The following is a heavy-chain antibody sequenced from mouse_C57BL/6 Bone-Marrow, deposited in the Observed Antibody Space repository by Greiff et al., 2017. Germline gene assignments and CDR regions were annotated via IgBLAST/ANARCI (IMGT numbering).Heavy chain of an antibody. Sequence: EVKVEESGGGLVKPGGSLKLSCAASGFTFSSYAMSWVRQTPEKRLEWVATISDGGSYTYYPANVKGRFTISRDNAKNNLYLQMSHLKSEDTAMYYCARGVITTSFAYWGQGTLVTVSA. V-gene: IGHV5-4*03. J-gene: IGHJ3*01. CDR2: ISDGGSYT. CDR3: ARGVITTSFAY. D-gene: IGHD2-4*01. CDR1: GFTFSSYA.